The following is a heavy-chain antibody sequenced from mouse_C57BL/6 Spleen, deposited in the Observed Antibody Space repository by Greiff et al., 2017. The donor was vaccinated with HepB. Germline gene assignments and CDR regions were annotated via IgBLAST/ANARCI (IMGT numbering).Heavy chain of an antibody. CDR1: GYTFTSYW. D-gene: IGHD2-1*01. CDR2: IDPSDSYT. V-gene: IGHV1-69*01. CDR3: ARRGGNYEAWFAY. J-gene: IGHJ3*01. Sequence: VQLQQPGAELVMPGASVKLSCKASGYTFTSYWMHWVKQRPGQGLEWIGEIDPSDSYTNYNQKFKGKSTLTVDKSSSTAYMQLSSLTSEDSAVYYCARRGGNYEAWFAYWGQGTLVTVSA.